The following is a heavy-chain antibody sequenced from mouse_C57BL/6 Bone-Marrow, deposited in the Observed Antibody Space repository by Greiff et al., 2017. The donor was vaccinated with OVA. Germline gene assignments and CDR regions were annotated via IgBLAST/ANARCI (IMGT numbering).Heavy chain of an antibody. J-gene: IGHJ3*01. Sequence: VQLKESGAELVRPGASVKLSCKASGYTFTDYYINWVKQRPGQGLEWIARIYPGSGNTYYNEKFKGKATLTAEKSSSTAYMQLSSLTSEDSAVYFCARGGYYEAYWGQGTLVTVSA. CDR3: ARGGYYEAY. V-gene: IGHV1-76*01. CDR1: GYTFTDYY. CDR2: IYPGSGNT. D-gene: IGHD2-3*01.